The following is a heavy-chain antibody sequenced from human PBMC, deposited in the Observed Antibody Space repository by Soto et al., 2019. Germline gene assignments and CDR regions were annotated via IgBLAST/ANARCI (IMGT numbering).Heavy chain of an antibody. CDR1: GFNFNNAW. Sequence: EEQLVESGGGSVRPGESLRLSCAASGFNFNNAWMNWIRQAPGKGLEWVGRLKSKISGGTADYGAPVNGRFIISRDDSKNTLYIQMKSLKTEDTAVYFCTPCGYILAQGTMVTVSS. J-gene: IGHJ3*02. CDR2: LKSKISGGTA. CDR3: TPCGYI. V-gene: IGHV3-15*07. D-gene: IGHD5-12*01.